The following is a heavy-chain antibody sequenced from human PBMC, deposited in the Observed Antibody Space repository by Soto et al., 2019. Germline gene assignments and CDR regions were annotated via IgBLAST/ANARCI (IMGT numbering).Heavy chain of an antibody. J-gene: IGHJ6*02. V-gene: IGHV3-30*18. Sequence: GWSLRLSCTASGFSFSDYGMHWVRQAPGKGLEWVAVISYDGRNKYYADSVKGRFTISRDNSKNTLYLQMNSLRVEDTAVYYCAKDTRPGVYYSYYGMDVWGQGTTVTVS. CDR1: GFSFSDYG. CDR2: ISYDGRNK. CDR3: AKDTRPGVYYSYYGMDV. D-gene: IGHD3-10*01.